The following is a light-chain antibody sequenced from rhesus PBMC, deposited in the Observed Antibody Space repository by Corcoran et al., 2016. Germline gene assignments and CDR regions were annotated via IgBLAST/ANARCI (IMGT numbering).Light chain of an antibody. CDR3: CSYRTGSTYI. Sequence: ALTQPPSVSRSLGQSVTISCTGTNSDIGVYNDVSWYQQYPATAPRLLIFDVSKRPSGVSNRFSGSKSDNTASLTISGLQPEDEADYYCCSYRTGSTYIFGPGTRLTVL. CDR2: DVS. J-gene: IGLJ1*01. V-gene: IGLV2S9*01. CDR1: NSDIGVYND.